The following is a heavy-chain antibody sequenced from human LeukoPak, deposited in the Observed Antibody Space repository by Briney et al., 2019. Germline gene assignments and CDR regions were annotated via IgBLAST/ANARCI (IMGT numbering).Heavy chain of an antibody. D-gene: IGHD1-26*01. CDR1: GGSIASGGYY. V-gene: IGHV4-30-2*05. J-gene: IGHJ5*02. Sequence: SQTLSLTCTVSGGSIASGGYYWTWIRQPPGKGLEWIGYIFHTGSTYYNPSLTSRLTLSVDISKNQFSLRLSSVTAADTAVYYCARGGARFDPWGQGTLVTVSS. CDR2: IFHTGST. CDR3: ARGGARFDP.